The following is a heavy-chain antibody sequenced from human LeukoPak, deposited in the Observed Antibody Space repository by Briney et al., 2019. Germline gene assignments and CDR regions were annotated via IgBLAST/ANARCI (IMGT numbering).Heavy chain of an antibody. V-gene: IGHV3-23*01. J-gene: IGHJ4*02. CDR2: ISGSGGST. CDR1: GFTFSSYA. CDR3: ARDPLYYDILTGYYTPYYFDY. Sequence: GSLRLSCAASGFTFSSYAMSWVRQAPGKGLEWVSAISGSGGSTYYADSVKGRFTISRDNAKNSLYLQMNSLRAEDTAVYYCARDPLYYDILTGYYTPYYFDYWGQGTLVTVSS. D-gene: IGHD3-9*01.